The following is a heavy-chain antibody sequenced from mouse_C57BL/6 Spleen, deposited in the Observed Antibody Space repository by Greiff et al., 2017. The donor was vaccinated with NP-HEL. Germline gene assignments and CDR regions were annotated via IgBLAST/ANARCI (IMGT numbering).Heavy chain of an antibody. CDR2: IDPANGNT. CDR3: ASTVVGPYWYFDV. CDR1: GFNIKNTY. D-gene: IGHD1-1*01. V-gene: IGHV14-3*01. Sequence: VQLQQSVAELVRPGASVKLSCTASGFNIKNTYMHWVKQRPEQGLEWIVRIDPANGNTKYAPKFQGKATITADTSSNTAYLQLSSLTSEDTAIYYCASTVVGPYWYFDVWGTGTTVTVSS. J-gene: IGHJ1*03.